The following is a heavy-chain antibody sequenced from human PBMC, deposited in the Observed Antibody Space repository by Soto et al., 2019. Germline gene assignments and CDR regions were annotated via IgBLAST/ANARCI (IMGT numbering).Heavy chain of an antibody. CDR1: GGAISGYY. Sequence: SETLSLTCSVSGGAISGYYWTWIRQPPGKGLEWIGYIFYSGGTNYNPSLKSRVTISVDTSKNQFSLKLSSVTAADTALYYCARVGSSGWAPDYWGRGTLVTVSS. D-gene: IGHD6-19*01. J-gene: IGHJ4*02. CDR3: ARVGSSGWAPDY. V-gene: IGHV4-59*01. CDR2: IFYSGGT.